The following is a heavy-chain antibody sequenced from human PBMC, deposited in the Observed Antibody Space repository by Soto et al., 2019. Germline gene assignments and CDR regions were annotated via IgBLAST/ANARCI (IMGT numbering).Heavy chain of an antibody. Sequence: QVQLQESGPGLVKPSQTLSLTCTVSGGSISSGGYYWSWIRQHPGKGLEWIGYIYYSGSTYYNPSLKSRVTISVDTSKNQFSLKLSSVTAADTAVYYWAREGRDYYGSGSYYAEYNWFDPWGQGTLVTVSS. J-gene: IGHJ5*02. D-gene: IGHD3-10*01. CDR2: IYYSGST. CDR3: AREGRDYYGSGSYYAEYNWFDP. CDR1: GGSISSGGYY. V-gene: IGHV4-31*03.